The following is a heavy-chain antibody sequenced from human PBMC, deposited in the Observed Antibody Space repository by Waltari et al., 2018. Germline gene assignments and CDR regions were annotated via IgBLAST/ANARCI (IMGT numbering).Heavy chain of an antibody. V-gene: IGHV1-69*13. CDR2: IIPIFGTA. CDR3: AWTGESWFDP. D-gene: IGHD7-27*01. J-gene: IGHJ5*02. Sequence: QVQLVQSGAEVKKPGASVKVSCKVSGYTLTELSMPWVRQAPGKGLEWMGGIIPIFGTANYAQKFQGRVTITADESTSTAYMELSSLRSEDTAVYYCAWTGESWFDPWGQGTLVTVSS. CDR1: GYTLTELS.